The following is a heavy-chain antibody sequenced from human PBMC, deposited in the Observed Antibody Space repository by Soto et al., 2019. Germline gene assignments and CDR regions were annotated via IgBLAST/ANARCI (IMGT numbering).Heavy chain of an antibody. CDR1: GGSISSGGYY. CDR3: ARAVLGVPAAIYFDY. V-gene: IGHV4-31*03. Sequence: QVQLQESGSGLVKPSQTLSLTCTVSGGSISSGGYYWSWIRQHPGKGLEWIGYIYYSGSTYYNPSLKSRVTISVDTSKNQFSLKLSSVTAADTAVYYCARAVLGVPAAIYFDYWGQGTLVTVSS. CDR2: IYYSGST. J-gene: IGHJ4*02. D-gene: IGHD2-2*01.